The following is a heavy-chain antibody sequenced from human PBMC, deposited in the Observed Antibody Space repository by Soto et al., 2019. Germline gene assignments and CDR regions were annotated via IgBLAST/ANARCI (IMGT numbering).Heavy chain of an antibody. D-gene: IGHD5-18*01. CDR2: IIPIFGTA. J-gene: IGHJ4*02. CDR1: GGTFSSYA. CDR3: AGVRGYSYGSPSDY. Sequence: QVQLVQSGAEVKKPGSSVKVSCKASGGTFSSYAISWVRQAPGQGLEWMGGIIPIFGTANYAQKFQGRVTITADESTSTAYMELSSLRSEDTAVYYCAGVRGYSYGSPSDYWGQGTLVTVSS. V-gene: IGHV1-69*01.